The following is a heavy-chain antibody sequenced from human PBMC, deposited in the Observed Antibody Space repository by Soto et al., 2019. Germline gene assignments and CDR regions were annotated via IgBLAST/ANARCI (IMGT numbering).Heavy chain of an antibody. J-gene: IGHJ4*02. CDR3: ARRYAPRYSSGNNHFDL. CDR1: GVSIFSHSYY. V-gene: IGHV4-39*01. Sequence: SETLSLTCTVSGVSIFSHSYYWGWIRQAPGKGLEWIATINHSGSTYHNPSLKSRVTMPVDTSKNQFSLNLSSVTAADTAVYYCARRYAPRYSSGNNHFDLWGQGTLVTVSS. CDR2: INHSGST. D-gene: IGHD2-15*01.